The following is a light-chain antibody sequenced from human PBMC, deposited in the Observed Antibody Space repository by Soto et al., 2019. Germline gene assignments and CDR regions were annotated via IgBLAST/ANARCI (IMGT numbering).Light chain of an antibody. Sequence: DIQMTQSPSTLSASVGDRVTITCRASQSISSWLDWYQQKPGKAPKLLIYDASSLESGVPSRFSGSGSGTEFTLTISSLQPDDFATYHCQQYNSYPYTFGQGTKLEIK. CDR3: QQYNSYPYT. V-gene: IGKV1-5*01. CDR1: QSISSW. J-gene: IGKJ2*01. CDR2: DAS.